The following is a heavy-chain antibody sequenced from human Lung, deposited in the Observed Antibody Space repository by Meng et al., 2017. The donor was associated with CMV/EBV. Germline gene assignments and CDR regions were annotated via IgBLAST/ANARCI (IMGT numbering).Heavy chain of an antibody. Sequence: EVQLVVSGGGLVKPGGSLRLSCAASGFTFSNAWMSWVRQAPGKGLEWVGRIKSNTDGGTTDYAAPVKGRFTISRDDSKNTLYLQMNSLKTEDTAVYYCTTGYGSGLWGQGTLVTVSS. V-gene: IGHV3-15*01. CDR1: GFTFSNAW. J-gene: IGHJ1*01. CDR2: IKSNTDGGTT. D-gene: IGHD3-10*01. CDR3: TTGYGSGL.